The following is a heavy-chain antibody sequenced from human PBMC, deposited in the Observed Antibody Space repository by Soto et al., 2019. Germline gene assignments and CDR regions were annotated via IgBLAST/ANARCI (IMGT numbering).Heavy chain of an antibody. J-gene: IGHJ5*02. V-gene: IGHV3-66*01. Sequence: GGSLRLSCAASGFTVSSNYMSWVRQAPGKGLEWVSVIYSGGSTYYADSVKGRFTISRDNSKNTLYLQMNSLRAEDTAVYYCARDTAAAGAGWFDPWGQGTLVTVSS. CDR1: GFTVSSNY. D-gene: IGHD6-13*01. CDR3: ARDTAAAGAGWFDP. CDR2: IYSGGST.